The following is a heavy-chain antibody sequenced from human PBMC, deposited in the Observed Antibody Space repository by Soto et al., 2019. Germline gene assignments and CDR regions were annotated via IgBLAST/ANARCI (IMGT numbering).Heavy chain of an antibody. Sequence: GASVKVACKASGGTFSGYAISWVRQAPGQGLEWMGGIIPIFGTANYAQKFQGRVTITADKSTSTAYMELSSLRSEDTAVYYCARGVLDYSNYEVVYWAQGTLVTVSS. CDR3: ARGVLDYSNYEVVY. J-gene: IGHJ4*02. D-gene: IGHD4-4*01. CDR2: IIPIFGTA. CDR1: GGTFSGYA. V-gene: IGHV1-69*06.